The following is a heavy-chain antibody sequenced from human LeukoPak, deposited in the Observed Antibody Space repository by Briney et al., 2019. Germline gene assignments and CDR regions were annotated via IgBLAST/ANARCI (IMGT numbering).Heavy chain of an antibody. CDR1: GGSISSGGYY. J-gene: IGHJ4*02. D-gene: IGHD3-3*01. V-gene: IGHV4-39*07. Sequence: SETLSLTCTVSGGSISSGGYYWSWVRQPPGKGLEWIGEVHLDGRTNYNPSLKSRLIMSVDLPENHISLKPTSVTAADTAVYYCAREGGFYRPLDYSGQGTLVTVSS. CDR3: AREGGFYRPLDY. CDR2: VHLDGRT.